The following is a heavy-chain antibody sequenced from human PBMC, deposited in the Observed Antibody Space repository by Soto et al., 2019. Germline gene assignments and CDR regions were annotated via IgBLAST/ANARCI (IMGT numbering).Heavy chain of an antibody. CDR3: ATDVEGGVAHMDV. V-gene: IGHV1-24*01. CDR2: FDPEDGET. D-gene: IGHD5-12*01. Sequence: ASVKVSCKVSGYTLTELSMHWVRQAPGKGLEWMGGFDPEDGETIYALKFQGRVTMTEDTSTDTAYMELSSLRSEDTAVYYCATDVEGGVAHMDVWGQGTTVTVS. J-gene: IGHJ6*02. CDR1: GYTLTELS.